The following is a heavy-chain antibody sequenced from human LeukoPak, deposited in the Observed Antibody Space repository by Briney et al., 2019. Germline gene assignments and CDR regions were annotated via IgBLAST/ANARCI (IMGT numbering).Heavy chain of an antibody. CDR2: IWYDGSNK. CDR3: ARDWAVAGSYYFDY. Sequence: GGSLRLSCAASGFTFSSYWMSWVRQAPGKGLEWVAVIWYDGSNKYYADSVKGRFTISRDNSKNTLYLQMNSLRAEDTAVYYCARDWAVAGSYYFDYWGQGTLVTVSS. D-gene: IGHD6-19*01. CDR1: GFTFSSYW. V-gene: IGHV3-33*08. J-gene: IGHJ4*02.